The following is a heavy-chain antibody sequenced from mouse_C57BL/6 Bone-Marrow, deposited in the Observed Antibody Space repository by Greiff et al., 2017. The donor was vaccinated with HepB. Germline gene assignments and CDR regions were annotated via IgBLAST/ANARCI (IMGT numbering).Heavy chain of an antibody. Sequence: QVQLQQPGTELVKPGASVKLSCKASGYTFTSYWMHWVKQRPGQGLEWIGNINPSNGGTNYNEKFKSKATLTVDKSSSTAYMQLSSLTSEDSAVYYCAREMIYYGNYLSYWYFDVWGTGTTVTVSS. J-gene: IGHJ1*03. CDR2: INPSNGGT. CDR3: AREMIYYGNYLSYWYFDV. CDR1: GYTFTSYW. D-gene: IGHD2-1*01. V-gene: IGHV1-53*01.